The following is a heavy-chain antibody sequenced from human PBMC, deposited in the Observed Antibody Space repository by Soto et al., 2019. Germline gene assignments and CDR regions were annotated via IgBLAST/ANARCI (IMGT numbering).Heavy chain of an antibody. CDR3: ARGLYRGYIAAAGSLVAAEYFQH. CDR1: GGSFSGYY. Sequence: QVQLQQWGAGLLKPSETLSLTCAVYGGSFSGYYWSWIRQPPGKGLEWIGEINHSGSTNYNPSLKSRVTISVDTSKNQFSLKLSSVTAADTAVYYCARGLYRGYIAAAGSLVAAEYFQHWGQGTLVTVSS. D-gene: IGHD6-13*01. CDR2: INHSGST. V-gene: IGHV4-34*01. J-gene: IGHJ1*01.